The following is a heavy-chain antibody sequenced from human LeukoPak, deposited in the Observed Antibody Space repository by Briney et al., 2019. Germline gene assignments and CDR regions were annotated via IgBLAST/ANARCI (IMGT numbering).Heavy chain of an antibody. V-gene: IGHV3-30-3*01. CDR2: ISYDGSNK. CDR1: GFTFSSYA. Sequence: RSLRLSFAASGFTFSSYAMHWVRQAPGKGLEWVAVISYDGSNKYYADSVKSRFTISRDNSKNTLYLQMNSLRAEDTAVYYCARGRGSYDYVWGSSPWDYWGQGTLVTVSS. CDR3: ARGRGSYDYVWGSSPWDY. D-gene: IGHD3-16*01. J-gene: IGHJ4*02.